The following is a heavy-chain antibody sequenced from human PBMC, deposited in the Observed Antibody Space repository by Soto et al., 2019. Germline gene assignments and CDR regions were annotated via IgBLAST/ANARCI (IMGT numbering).Heavy chain of an antibody. J-gene: IGHJ6*02. CDR1: GYPFSTYG. V-gene: IGHV1-18*01. D-gene: IGHD1-26*01. CDR3: ARDGRKELWVGGLNAMDV. CDR2: ISGYNGQT. Sequence: QGQLVQSAPEVRKPGASVKVSCKASGYPFSTYGISWVRQAPGQGLEWMGWISGYNGQTNYAQKFRGRVTFTTDTSATTAYMELRSLRSDDTATYCCARDGRKELWVGGLNAMDVWGQGTTVTVSS.